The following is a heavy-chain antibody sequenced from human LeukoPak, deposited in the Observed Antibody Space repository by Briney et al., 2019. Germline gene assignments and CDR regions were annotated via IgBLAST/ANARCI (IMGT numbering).Heavy chain of an antibody. CDR2: ISSSSSYI. CDR1: GFTFSSYS. J-gene: IGHJ5*02. V-gene: IGHV3-21*01. D-gene: IGHD3-3*01. CDR3: ARDRSDGDYDFWSGYYPGWFDP. Sequence: GGSLRLSCAASGFTFSSYSMNWVRQAPGKGLEWVSSISSSSSYIYYADSVKGRFTISRDNAKNSLYLQMNSLRAEDTAVYYCARDRSDGDYDFWSGYYPGWFDPWCQGTLVTVSS.